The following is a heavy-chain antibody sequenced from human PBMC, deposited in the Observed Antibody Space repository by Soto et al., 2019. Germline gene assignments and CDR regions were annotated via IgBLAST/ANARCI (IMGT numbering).Heavy chain of an antibody. J-gene: IGHJ4*02. Sequence: GGSLRLSCSTSGFTFSTYAMNWVRQAPGKGLEWVANIKQDGSEKFYVDSVKDRFTISRDNAENSLYLEMNSLRAEDTAVYYCARESPDGNWYSYWGQGTLVTLS. D-gene: IGHD6-13*01. CDR3: ARESPDGNWYSY. CDR1: GFTFSTYA. CDR2: IKQDGSEK. V-gene: IGHV3-7*01.